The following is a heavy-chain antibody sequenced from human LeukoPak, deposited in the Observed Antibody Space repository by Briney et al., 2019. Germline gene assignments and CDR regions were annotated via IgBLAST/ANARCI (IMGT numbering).Heavy chain of an antibody. J-gene: IGHJ4*02. CDR3: VKGIYVGGDCHTPGGIDY. Sequence: PGGSLRLSCAASGFTFDDYAMHWVRQAPGKGLEWVSLISGNGGATYYADSVNVQGRFTISRDNSKNSLYLQMNSLRAEDTALYYVVKGIYVGGDCHTPGGIDYWGQGTLVTVSS. V-gene: IGHV3-43*02. CDR1: GFTFDDYA. D-gene: IGHD2-21*01. CDR2: ISGNGGAT.